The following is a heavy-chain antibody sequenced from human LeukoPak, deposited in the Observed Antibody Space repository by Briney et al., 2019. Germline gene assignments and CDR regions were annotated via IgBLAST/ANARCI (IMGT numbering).Heavy chain of an antibody. D-gene: IGHD1-1*01. CDR2: MNPNSGNT. J-gene: IGHJ3*02. CDR3: ASYFGNGDAFDI. CDR1: GYTFTSYD. V-gene: IGHV1-8*03. Sequence: ASVKVSCKASGYTFTSYDINWVRQATGQGLEWMGWMNPNSGNTGYAQKFQGRVTITRNTSTSTAYMELSSLRSEDTAVYYCASYFGNGDAFDIWGQGTMVTVSS.